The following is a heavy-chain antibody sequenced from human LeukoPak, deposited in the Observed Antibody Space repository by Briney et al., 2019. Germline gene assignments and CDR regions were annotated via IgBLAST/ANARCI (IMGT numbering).Heavy chain of an antibody. D-gene: IGHD3-9*01. J-gene: IGHJ5*02. V-gene: IGHV3-7*01. CDR2: IKQDGSEK. Sequence: GGSLRLSCAASGFTFSSYWMSWVRQAPGKGLEWVANIKQDGSEKYYVDSVKGRFTISRDNAKNSLYLQMNSLRAEDTAVYYCARGDILMSGGADWFDPWGQGTLVTVSS. CDR1: GFTFSSYW. CDR3: ARGDILMSGGADWFDP.